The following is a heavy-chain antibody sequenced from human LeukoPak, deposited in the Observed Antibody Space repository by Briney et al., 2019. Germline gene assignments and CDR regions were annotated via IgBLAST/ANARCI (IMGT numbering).Heavy chain of an antibody. J-gene: IGHJ6*03. CDR2: ISAYNGNT. D-gene: IGHD4-17*01. CDR3: ARVPLPLHDYGDYDYYYYYMDV. Sequence: ASVKVSCKASGYTFTSYGISWVRQAPGQGLEWMGWISAYNGNTNYAQKLQGRVTMTTDTSTSTAYMELGSLRSDDTAVYYCARVPLPLHDYGDYDYYYYYMDVWGKGTTVTISS. V-gene: IGHV1-18*01. CDR1: GYTFTSYG.